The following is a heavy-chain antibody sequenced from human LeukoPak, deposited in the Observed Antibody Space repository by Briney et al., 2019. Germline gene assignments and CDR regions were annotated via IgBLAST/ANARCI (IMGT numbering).Heavy chain of an antibody. J-gene: IGHJ4*02. CDR3: VGDYGSGPFDY. CDR1: GFTFTTYG. Sequence: GGSLRLSCAASGFTFTTYGMSWARQAPGKGLVWVSRINSDGSSTSYADSVKGRFTISRDNAKNTLYLQMNSLRAEDTAVYYCVGDYGSGPFDYWGQGTLVTVSS. D-gene: IGHD3-10*01. V-gene: IGHV3-74*01. CDR2: INSDGSST.